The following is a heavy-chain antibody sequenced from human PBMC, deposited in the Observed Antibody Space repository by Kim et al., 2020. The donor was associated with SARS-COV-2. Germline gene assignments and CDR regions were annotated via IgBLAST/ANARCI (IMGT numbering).Heavy chain of an antibody. J-gene: IGHJ4*02. D-gene: IGHD5-18*01. CDR1: GFTFSIYA. V-gene: IGHV3-23*01. CDR3: AKGVRGTAKVPVDY. CDR2: ISGSGGST. Sequence: GGSLRLSCAASGFTFSIYAMSWVRQAPGKGLEWGSAISGSGGSTYYADSVKGRFTISRDNSKNTLYLQMNSLRAEDTAVYYCAKGVRGTAKVPVDYWGQGTLVTVSS.